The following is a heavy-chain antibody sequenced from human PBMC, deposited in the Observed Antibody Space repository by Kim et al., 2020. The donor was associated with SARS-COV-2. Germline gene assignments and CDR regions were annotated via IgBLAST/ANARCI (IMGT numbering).Heavy chain of an antibody. J-gene: IGHJ6*02. Sequence: GGSLRLSCAASGFTFSSYWMSWVRQAPGKGLEWVANIKQDGSEKYYVDSVKGRFTISRDNAKNSLYLQMNSLRAEDTAVYYCARDARITIFGVVPKREYYHNSMDVWGPGTTGTGSS. CDR1: GFTFSSYW. V-gene: IGHV3-7*01. CDR2: IKQDGSEK. D-gene: IGHD3-3*01. CDR3: ARDARITIFGVVPKREYYHNSMDV.